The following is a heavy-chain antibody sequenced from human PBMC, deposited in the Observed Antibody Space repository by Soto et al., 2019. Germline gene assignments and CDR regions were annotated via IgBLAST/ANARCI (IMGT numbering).Heavy chain of an antibody. Sequence: GPLRLACSASGFTFGSYAMNWVRQAPGKGLEWVSSMNGGGGSTYYAESVQGRFTISRDNSKNTLYLQMNSLRVEDTAVYYCAKKSEIAVPRYYFEFWGQGTLVTVYS. CDR2: MNGGGGST. D-gene: IGHD2-21*01. V-gene: IGHV3-23*01. CDR1: GFTFGSYA. CDR3: AKKSEIAVPRYYFEF. J-gene: IGHJ4*02.